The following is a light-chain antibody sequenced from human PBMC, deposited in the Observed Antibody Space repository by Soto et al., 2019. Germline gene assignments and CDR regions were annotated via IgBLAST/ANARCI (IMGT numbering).Light chain of an antibody. J-gene: IGKJ5*01. V-gene: IGKV1-9*01. CDR2: EAS. CDR1: QGISIT. CDR3: QQLNVYPFT. Sequence: IQLTQSPSSLSPSIGDRVTITCRASQGISITLAWYQQKPGTAPKLLIYEASTLQSGVPSRFSGIGSGTDFTLTISGLQPEDFGTYYCQQLNVYPFTFGQGTRLEMK.